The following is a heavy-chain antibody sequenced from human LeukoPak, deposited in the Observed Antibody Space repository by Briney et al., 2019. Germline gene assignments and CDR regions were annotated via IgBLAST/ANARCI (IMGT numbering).Heavy chain of an antibody. CDR2: ISYDGSNK. J-gene: IGHJ4*02. CDR1: GFTFSSYG. CDR3: AKQSQYYYGSGSFDY. Sequence: GGSLRLSCAASGFTFSSYGMHWVRQAPGKGLEWVAVISYDGSNKYYADSVKGRFTISRDNSKNTLYLRMNSLRAEDTAVYYCAKQSQYYYGSGSFDYWGQGTLVTVSS. V-gene: IGHV3-30*18. D-gene: IGHD3-10*01.